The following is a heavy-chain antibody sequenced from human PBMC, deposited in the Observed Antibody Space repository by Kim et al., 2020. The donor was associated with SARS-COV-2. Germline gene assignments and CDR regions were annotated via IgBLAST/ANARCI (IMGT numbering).Heavy chain of an antibody. V-gene: IGHV3-21*01. CDR3: ARADYYYYGMDV. Sequence: YYADSVKCRFTISRDNAKNSLYLQMNSLRAEDTAVYYCARADYYYYGMDVWGQGTTVTVSS. J-gene: IGHJ6*02.